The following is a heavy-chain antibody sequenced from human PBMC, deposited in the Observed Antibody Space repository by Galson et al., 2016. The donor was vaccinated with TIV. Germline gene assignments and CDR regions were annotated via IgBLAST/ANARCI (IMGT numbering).Heavy chain of an antibody. V-gene: IGHV3-23*01. CDR3: AKDRGSGWYENWFDP. CDR1: GFTFSNFA. Sequence: SLRLSCAASGFTFSNFAIKWVRQAPGKGLEWVSVISGSGGRTSYADSLKGRFTISRDNSKNTAYLQMNSLRGDDTAIYYCAKDRGSGWYENWFDPWGQGTLVTVSS. CDR2: ISGSGGRT. J-gene: IGHJ5*02. D-gene: IGHD6-19*01.